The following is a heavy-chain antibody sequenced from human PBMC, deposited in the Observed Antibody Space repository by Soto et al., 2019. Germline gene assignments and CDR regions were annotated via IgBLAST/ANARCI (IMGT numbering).Heavy chain of an antibody. Sequence: SETLSLTCTVSGGSMNNYYWSWIRQPPGKGLEWIGYIYSSGSTNYSPSLSSRVTMSLDTSKSQFSLRLDSVSAADTAVYYCAREDKTVSCPGGTCSPPRGIDVWGQGTTVTVSS. CDR2: IYSSGST. CDR3: AREDKTVSCPGGTCSPPRGIDV. D-gene: IGHD2-8*02. J-gene: IGHJ6*02. V-gene: IGHV4-59*01. CDR1: GGSMNNYY.